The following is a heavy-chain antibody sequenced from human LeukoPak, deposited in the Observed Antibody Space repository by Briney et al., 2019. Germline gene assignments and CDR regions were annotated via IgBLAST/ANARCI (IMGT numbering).Heavy chain of an antibody. J-gene: IGHJ6*02. CDR3: VAGGVGATLGHYGMDV. D-gene: IGHD1-26*01. CDR2: IRSSGSTI. Sequence: SLRLSCAASGFTFSSYEMNWVRQAQGKGLEWVSYIRSSGSTIYYADSVKGRFTISRDNTKNSLYLQMNSLRAEDTAVNYCVAGGVGATLGHYGMDVWGQGTTVTVSS. CDR1: GFTFSSYE. V-gene: IGHV3-48*03.